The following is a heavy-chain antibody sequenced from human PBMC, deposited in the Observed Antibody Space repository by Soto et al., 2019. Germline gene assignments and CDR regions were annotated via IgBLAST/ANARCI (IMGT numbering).Heavy chain of an antibody. CDR3: AKNGDSSSYYYYCYYGMDV. CDR1: GFTFSSYA. CDR2: ISGSGGST. V-gene: IGHV3-23*01. D-gene: IGHD6-13*01. Sequence: EVQLLESGGGLVQPGGSLRLSCAASGFTFSSYAMSWVRQAPGKGLEWVSAISGSGGSTYYADSVKGRFTVSRANSKNKLYLQMNRLRAEDTAVYYCAKNGDSSSYYYYCYYGMDVWGQGTTVTVSS. J-gene: IGHJ6*02.